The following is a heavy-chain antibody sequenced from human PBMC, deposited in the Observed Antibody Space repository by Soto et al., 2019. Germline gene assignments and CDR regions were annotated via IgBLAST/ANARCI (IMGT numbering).Heavy chain of an antibody. CDR3: ARVSCSSTSCYSPRYYYYYGMDV. J-gene: IGHJ6*02. CDR2: ISAYNGNT. Sequence: GASVKVSCKASGYTFTSYGISWVRQAPGQGLEWMGWISAYNGNTNYAQKLQGRVTMTTDTSTSTAYMELRSLRSDDTAVYYCARVSCSSTSCYSPRYYYYYGMDVWGQGTTV. D-gene: IGHD2-2*02. V-gene: IGHV1-18*04. CDR1: GYTFTSYG.